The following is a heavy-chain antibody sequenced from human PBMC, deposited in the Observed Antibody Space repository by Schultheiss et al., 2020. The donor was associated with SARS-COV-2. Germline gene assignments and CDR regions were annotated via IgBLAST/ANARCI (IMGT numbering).Heavy chain of an antibody. J-gene: IGHJ5*02. CDR2: IYYSGST. CDR3: ARDYGSSGWFDP. CDR1: GGSVSSGSYY. Sequence: SETLSLTCTVSGGSVSSGSYYWSWIRQPPGKGLEWIGYIYYSGSTNYNPSLKSRVTISVDTSKNQFSLKLSSVTAADTAVYYCARDYGSSGWFDPWGQGTLVTVSS. V-gene: IGHV4-61*01. D-gene: IGHD6-13*01.